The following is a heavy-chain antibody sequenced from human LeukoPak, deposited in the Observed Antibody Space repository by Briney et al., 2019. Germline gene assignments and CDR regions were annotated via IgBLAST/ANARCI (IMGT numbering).Heavy chain of an antibody. D-gene: IGHD5-18*01. V-gene: IGHV4-61*02. J-gene: IGHJ4*02. CDR1: NGSITSGIYY. CDR3: AREGGYSYGDAPLHFDY. CDR2: IYSSGST. Sequence: SETLSLTCTVSNGSITSGIYYWSWIRQPAGKALEWIGRIYSSGSTNYSPSLKSRVTMSVDTSKNQFSLKLSSVTAADTAVYHCAREGGYSYGDAPLHFDYWGQGTLVTVSS.